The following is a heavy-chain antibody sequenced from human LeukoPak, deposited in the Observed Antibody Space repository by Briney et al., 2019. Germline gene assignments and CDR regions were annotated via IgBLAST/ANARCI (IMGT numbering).Heavy chain of an antibody. Sequence: PSETLSLTCTASGGSISSGGYYWSWIRQPPGKGLEWIGYIYHSGSTYYNPSLKSRVTISVDRSKNQFSLKLSSVTAADTAVYYCARVGGRIAALDYWGQGTLVTVSS. J-gene: IGHJ4*02. D-gene: IGHD6-6*01. CDR2: IYHSGST. V-gene: IGHV4-30-2*01. CDR1: GGSISSGGYY. CDR3: ARVGGRIAALDY.